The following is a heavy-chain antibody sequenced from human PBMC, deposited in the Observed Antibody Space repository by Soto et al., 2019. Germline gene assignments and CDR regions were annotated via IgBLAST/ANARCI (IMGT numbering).Heavy chain of an antibody. CDR2: VYSSGST. Sequence: KPSETLSLTCTVSGDSITSYNWNWLRQPPGKALEWIGYVYSSGSTNYNPSLKSRVTISVDTSRNQFSLKVNSVTAADTAVYYCARRAVVAVTGSLDNWLDPWGQGILVTVS. D-gene: IGHD2-21*01. CDR3: ARRAVVAVTGSLDNWLDP. CDR1: GDSITSYN. V-gene: IGHV4-59*01. J-gene: IGHJ5*02.